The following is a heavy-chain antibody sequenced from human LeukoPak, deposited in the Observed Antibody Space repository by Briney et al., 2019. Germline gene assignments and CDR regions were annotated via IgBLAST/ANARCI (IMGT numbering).Heavy chain of an antibody. CDR1: GFSFSNFG. CDR3: AKGLGEFASAPES. V-gene: IGHV3-23*01. J-gene: IGHJ5*02. Sequence: GGSLRLSCAASGFSFSNFGMSWARQAPGKGLELVSAIFGSGVTTYYPDSVKGRFIISRDNSQNRLFLQVYSLRVEDTAVYYCAKGLGEFASAPESWGQGTLVTVSS. CDR2: IFGSGVTT. D-gene: IGHD6-6*01.